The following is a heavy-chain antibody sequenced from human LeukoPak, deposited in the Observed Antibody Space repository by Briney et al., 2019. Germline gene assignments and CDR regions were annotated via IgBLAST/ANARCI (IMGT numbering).Heavy chain of an antibody. CDR3: AQSLGSGNWIGNWFDP. V-gene: IGHV4-39*01. J-gene: IGHJ5*02. D-gene: IGHD1-1*01. Sequence: SETLSLTCTVSGGSISSSSHSWGWIRQPPGKGLEWTGTIYYTGKTYYNPSLESRLTISVDTSKNQFSLKLTSVTAADTAIYYCAQSLGSGNWIGNWFDPWGQGTLVTVSS. CDR1: GGSISSSSHS. CDR2: IYYTGKT.